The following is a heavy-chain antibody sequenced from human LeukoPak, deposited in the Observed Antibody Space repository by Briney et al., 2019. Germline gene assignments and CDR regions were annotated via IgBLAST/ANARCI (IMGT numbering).Heavy chain of an antibody. CDR2: ISAYNGNT. D-gene: IGHD6-19*01. CDR3: ARDSLPGYSSGCGGY. CDR1: GYTFTSYG. Sequence: EASVKVSCKASGYTFTSYGISWVRQAPGQGLEWMGWISAYNGNTNYAQKLQGRVTMTTDTSTSTAYMELRSLRSDDTAVYYCARDSLPGYSSGCGGYWGQGTLVTVSS. J-gene: IGHJ4*02. V-gene: IGHV1-18*01.